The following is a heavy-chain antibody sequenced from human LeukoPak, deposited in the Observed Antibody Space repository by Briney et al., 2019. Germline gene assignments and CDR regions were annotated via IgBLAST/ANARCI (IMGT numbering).Heavy chain of an antibody. CDR3: ARVTSRSGYYFDY. V-gene: IGHV3-53*01. CDR1: GGSISSSSYY. J-gene: IGHJ4*02. Sequence: ETLSLTCTVSGGSISSSSYYWSWVRQAPGKGLEWVSVIYSGGSTSYSDSVKGRFTISRDNSKKTVYLQMDSLRAEDTAVYYCARVTSRSGYYFDYWGQGTLVTVSS. D-gene: IGHD1-14*01. CDR2: IYSGGST.